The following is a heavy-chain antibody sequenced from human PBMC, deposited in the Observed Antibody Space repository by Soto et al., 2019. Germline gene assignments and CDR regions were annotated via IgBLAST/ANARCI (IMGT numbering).Heavy chain of an antibody. V-gene: IGHV4-34*01. CDR1: GGSFSGYY. J-gene: IGHJ4*02. Sequence: QVQLQQWGAGLLKPSETLSLTCAVYGGSFSGYYWSWIRQPPGKGLEWIGEINHSGSTNYNPSLKSRLTISVDTSKNQFSLKLSSVTAADTAVYYCARGVYFSSSAPGYFAYWGQGTLVTVSS. D-gene: IGHD6-6*01. CDR3: ARGVYFSSSAPGYFAY. CDR2: INHSGST.